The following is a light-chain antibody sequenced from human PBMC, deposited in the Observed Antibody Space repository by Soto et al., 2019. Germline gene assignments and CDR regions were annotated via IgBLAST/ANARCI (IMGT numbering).Light chain of an antibody. Sequence: EIVLTQSPATLSVSPGERATLSCRASQTVGTSLVWYQQKPGQAPSLLIYGASTRAAGIPARFSGSGSGTDFTLTISSLQSEDFAVYYCQQHNARPLTFGGGTEVEIK. CDR1: QTVGTS. CDR2: GAS. V-gene: IGKV3-15*01. CDR3: QQHNARPLT. J-gene: IGKJ4*01.